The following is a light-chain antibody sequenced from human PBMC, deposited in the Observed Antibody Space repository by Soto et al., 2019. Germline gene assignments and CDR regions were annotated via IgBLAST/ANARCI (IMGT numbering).Light chain of an antibody. V-gene: IGKV1-5*03. CDR2: KSS. CDR3: QQYNDNWT. Sequence: DIQMTQAPSTLSASVGDRVTITCRASQSISSWLAWYQQKPGTAPKLMIYKSSTLQSGIPSRFSGSGSGTEFPLAISGLQPDDSATYYCQQYNDNWTFGQGTKVDVK. J-gene: IGKJ1*01. CDR1: QSISSW.